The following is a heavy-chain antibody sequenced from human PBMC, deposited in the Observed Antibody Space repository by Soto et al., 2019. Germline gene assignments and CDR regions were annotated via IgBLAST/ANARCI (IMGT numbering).Heavy chain of an antibody. CDR3: ARDYAGNSGHYDF. CDR1: GGSIYSDHW. CDR2: IFRSGCT. V-gene: IGHV4-4*02. Sequence: SETLSLTCTVSGGSIYSDHWWSWVRQSPGKGLEWIGEIFRSGCTNYSPSLTGRVTMSIDKSKNQFSLTLTSATAADTAIYFCARDYAGNSGHYDFWGRGTQVTVSS. D-gene: IGHD3-22*01. J-gene: IGHJ4*02.